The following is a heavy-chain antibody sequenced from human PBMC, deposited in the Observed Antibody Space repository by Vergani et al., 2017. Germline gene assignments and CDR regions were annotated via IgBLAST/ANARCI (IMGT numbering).Heavy chain of an antibody. CDR3: ARESLYCSSTSCYSDY. CDR1: GFTVSSNY. Sequence: EVQLVESGGGLIQPGGSLRLSCAASGFTVSSNYMSWVRQAPGKGLEWVSVIYSGGSTYYADSVKGRFTISRDNSKNTRYLQMNSLRAEDTAVYYCARESLYCSSTSCYSDYWGQGTLVTVSS. J-gene: IGHJ4*02. CDR2: IYSGGST. D-gene: IGHD2-2*01. V-gene: IGHV3-53*01.